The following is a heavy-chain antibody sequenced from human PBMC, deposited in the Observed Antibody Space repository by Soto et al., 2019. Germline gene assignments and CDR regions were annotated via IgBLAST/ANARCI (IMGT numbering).Heavy chain of an antibody. CDR3: ARVDYYDSSGYYYVWVLADY. CDR2: ISAYNGNT. CDR1: GYTFTSYG. D-gene: IGHD3-22*01. Sequence: QVQLVQSGAEVKKPGASVKVSCKASGYTFTSYGISWVRQAPGQGLEWMGWISAYNGNTNYAQKLQGRVTMTTDTSTSTAYMELRSLRSDDTAVYYCARVDYYDSSGYYYVWVLADYWGQGTLVTVSS. V-gene: IGHV1-18*01. J-gene: IGHJ4*02.